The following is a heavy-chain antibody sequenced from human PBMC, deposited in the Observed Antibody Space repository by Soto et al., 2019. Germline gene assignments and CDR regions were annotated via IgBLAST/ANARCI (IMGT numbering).Heavy chain of an antibody. CDR2: IYYSGST. CDR1: GGSISSGDYY. D-gene: IGHD3-9*01. CDR3: ARDHYVYDILTGYGYYYGMDV. J-gene: IGHJ6*02. Sequence: SETLSLTCTVSGGSISSGDYYWSWIRKPPGKGLEWIGYIYYSGSTYYNPSLKSRVTISVDTSKNQFSLKLSSVTAADTAVYYCARDHYVYDILTGYGYYYGMDVWGQGTTVTVS. V-gene: IGHV4-30-4*01.